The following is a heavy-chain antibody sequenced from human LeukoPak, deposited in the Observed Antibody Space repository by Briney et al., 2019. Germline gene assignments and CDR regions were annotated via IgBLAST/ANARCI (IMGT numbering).Heavy chain of an antibody. Sequence: GRSLRLSCAASGFTFDDYAMHWVRQAPGKGLEWVSGISWNSGSIGYADSVKGRFTISRDNAKNSLYLQMNSLRAEDTALYYCAKDTYYYGSGSYPTDYWGQGTLVTVSS. CDR3: AKDTYYYGSGSYPTDY. CDR2: ISWNSGSI. D-gene: IGHD3-10*01. CDR1: GFTFDDYA. J-gene: IGHJ4*02. V-gene: IGHV3-9*01.